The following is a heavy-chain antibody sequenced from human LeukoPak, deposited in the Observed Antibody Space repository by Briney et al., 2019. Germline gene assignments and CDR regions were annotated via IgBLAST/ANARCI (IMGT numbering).Heavy chain of an antibody. V-gene: IGHV4-39*07. CDR1: GGSISSSSYY. D-gene: IGHD3-22*01. CDR2: IYYSGST. J-gene: IGHJ4*02. Sequence: SETLSLTCTVSGGSISSSSYYWGWIRQPPGKGLEWIGSIYYSGSTYYNPSLKSRVTISVDRSKNQFSLKLSSVTAADTAVYYCARSNMTKGAMIPYYFDYWGQGTLVTVSS. CDR3: ARSNMTKGAMIPYYFDY.